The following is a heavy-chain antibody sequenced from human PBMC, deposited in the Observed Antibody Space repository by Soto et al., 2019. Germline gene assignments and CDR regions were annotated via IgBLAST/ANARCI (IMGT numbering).Heavy chain of an antibody. CDR1: GGAVSSGSCY. Sequence: PSETLSITFTVSGGAVSSGSCYWGGIRKPPGKGLEWIGYIYYSGSTNYNPSLKSRVTISVDTSKNQFSLKLSSVTAADTAVYYCARGLISGSHYSGGWYYFDSWGQGTQVTVSS. D-gene: IGHD1-26*01. CDR2: IYYSGST. CDR3: ARGLISGSHYSGGWYYFDS. V-gene: IGHV4-61*01. J-gene: IGHJ4*02.